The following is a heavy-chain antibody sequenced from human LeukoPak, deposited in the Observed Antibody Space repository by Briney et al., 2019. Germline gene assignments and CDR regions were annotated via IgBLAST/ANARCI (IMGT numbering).Heavy chain of an antibody. CDR3: ARVRLGYCSSTSCSTIYYYYGMDV. Sequence: SETLSLTCAVYGGSFSGYYWSWIRQPPGKGLEWIGEINHSGSTNYNPSLKSRVTISVDTSKNQFSLKLSFVTAADTAVYYCARVRLGYCSSTSCSTIYYYYGMDVWGQGTTVTVSS. CDR2: INHSGST. V-gene: IGHV4-34*01. D-gene: IGHD2-2*01. CDR1: GGSFSGYY. J-gene: IGHJ6*02.